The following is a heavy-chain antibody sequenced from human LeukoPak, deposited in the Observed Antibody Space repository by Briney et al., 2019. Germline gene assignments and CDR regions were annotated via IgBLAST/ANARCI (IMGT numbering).Heavy chain of an antibody. J-gene: IGHJ3*02. CDR2: ISGSGGGT. Sequence: KPGGSLRLSCEASGVTFSSYVMSWVRQAPGKGPEWVSGISGSGGGTYYADSVKGRFAISRDNSKNTLYLQMNSLRAEDTSGYYCVKEGPRGLAFYIWGQVTKVTVSS. V-gene: IGHV3-23*01. CDR3: VKEGPRGLAFYI. CDR1: GVTFSSYV.